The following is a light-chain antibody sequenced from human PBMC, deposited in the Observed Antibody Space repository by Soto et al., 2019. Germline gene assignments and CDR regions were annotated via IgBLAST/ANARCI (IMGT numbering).Light chain of an antibody. V-gene: IGLV2-11*01. CDR1: TNY. J-gene: IGLJ1*01. CDR3: CSFAGSYTSYF. Sequence: QSVLTQPRAVSGSPGQSVTISCTGTTNYVSWYQQHPGKAPKLMIYDVNKRPSGVPDRFSGSKSGNKASLTISGLQAEDEDPYSSCSFAGSYTSYFFATGTQVTL. CDR2: DVN.